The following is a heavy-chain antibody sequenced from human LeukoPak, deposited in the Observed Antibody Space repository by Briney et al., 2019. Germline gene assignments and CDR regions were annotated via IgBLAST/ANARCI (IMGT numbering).Heavy chain of an antibody. CDR2: ISSSGSTI. CDR1: GFTFSSYE. CDR3: ARGAPLRWLRADKSLNFDY. V-gene: IGHV3-48*03. J-gene: IGHJ4*02. Sequence: GGSLRLSCAASGFTFSSYEMNWVRQAPGKGLEWVSYISSSGSTIYYADSVKGRFAISRDNAKNSLYLQMNSLRAEDTAVYYCARGAPLRWLRADKSLNFDYWGQGTLVTVSS. D-gene: IGHD5-24*01.